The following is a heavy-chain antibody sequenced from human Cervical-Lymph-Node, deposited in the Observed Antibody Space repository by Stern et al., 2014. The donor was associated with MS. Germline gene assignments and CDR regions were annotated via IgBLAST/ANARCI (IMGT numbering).Heavy chain of an antibody. J-gene: IGHJ4*02. V-gene: IGHV3-15*01. D-gene: IGHD1-20*01. Sequence: EMQLVESGGGLVKPGGSLRLSCVVSGFTFTNAWMNWVRQSPGKGLEWVGRIKSKADGGTIDYAAFVKGRFPISRDDSKSTLFLHMNSLKTEDTAMYYCTTDGIIGMTLFDYWGQGTLVTVSS. CDR3: TTDGIIGMTLFDY. CDR1: GFTFTNAW. CDR2: IKSKADGGTI.